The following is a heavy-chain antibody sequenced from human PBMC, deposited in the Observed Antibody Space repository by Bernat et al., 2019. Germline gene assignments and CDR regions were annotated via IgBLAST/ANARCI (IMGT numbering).Heavy chain of an antibody. Sequence: QVQLVQSGAEVKKPGSSVKVSCKASGGTFSSYAISWVRQAPGQGLEWMGGIIPIFVTANYAQKFQGRVTITADESTSTAYMELSSLRSEDTAVYYCARILYGPNDYYYYGMDVWGQGTTVTVSS. D-gene: IGHD4-17*01. V-gene: IGHV1-69*01. CDR2: IIPIFVTA. CDR3: ARILYGPNDYYYYGMDV. J-gene: IGHJ6*02. CDR1: GGTFSSYA.